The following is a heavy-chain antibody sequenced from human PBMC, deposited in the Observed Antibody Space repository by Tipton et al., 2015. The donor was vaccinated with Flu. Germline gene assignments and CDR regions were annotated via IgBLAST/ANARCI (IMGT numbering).Heavy chain of an antibody. CDR3: SRGLGDYLSLGSQH. D-gene: IGHD4-17*01. V-gene: IGHV3-49*03. CDR2: IRSKVYGGTT. J-gene: IGHJ4*02. CDR1: GFTFSDYG. Sequence: SLRLSCTTSGFTFSDYGMTWFRQAPGKGLEWVGFIRSKVYGGTTEYAASLRDRFFISRDDSKSIAYLQMNSLKTEDTAVYYCSRGLGDYLSLGSQHWGQGTLVTVSS.